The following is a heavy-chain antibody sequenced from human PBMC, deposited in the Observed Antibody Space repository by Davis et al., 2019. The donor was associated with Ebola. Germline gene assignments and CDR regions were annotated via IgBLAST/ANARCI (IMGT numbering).Heavy chain of an antibody. CDR2: ISSDGSYI. D-gene: IGHD3-16*01. J-gene: IGHJ4*02. CDR1: GFPFSSYT. CDR3: AISESFFDYAAYFHY. V-gene: IGHV3-21*06. Sequence: GESLKISCAASGFPFSSYTMNWVRQAPGKGLEWVSSISSDGSYIFYADSAKGRFTISRDNAKNSLYLQMNSLKAEDTAVYFCAISESFFDYAAYFHYWGQGTLLTVSS.